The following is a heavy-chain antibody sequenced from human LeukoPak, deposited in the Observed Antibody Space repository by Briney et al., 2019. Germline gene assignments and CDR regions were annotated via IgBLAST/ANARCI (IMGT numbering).Heavy chain of an antibody. J-gene: IGHJ5*02. CDR2: INHSGST. CDR1: GGSFSGYY. CDR3: ARGRLLWFGETLGWFDP. D-gene: IGHD3-10*01. Sequence: KPSETLSLTCAVYGGSFSGYYWSWIRQPPGKGLEWIGEINHSGSTNYNPSLKSRVTISVDTSKNQFSLKLGSVTAADTAVYYCARGRLLWFGETLGWFDPWGQGTLVTVSS. V-gene: IGHV4-34*01.